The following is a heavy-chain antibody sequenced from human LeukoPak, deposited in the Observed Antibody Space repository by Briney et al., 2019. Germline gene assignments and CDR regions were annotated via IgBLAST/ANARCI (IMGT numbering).Heavy chain of an antibody. D-gene: IGHD3-22*01. CDR3: ARVPPDYYYDSSGYADY. CDR2: INPNSGGT. Sequence: WASVKVSCKASGYTFTGYYMHWVRQAPGQGLEWMGWINPNSGGTNYAQKFQGRVTMTRDTSISTAYMELSRLRSDDTAVYYCARVPPDYYYDSSGYADYWGQGTLVTVSS. CDR1: GYTFTGYY. V-gene: IGHV1-2*02. J-gene: IGHJ4*02.